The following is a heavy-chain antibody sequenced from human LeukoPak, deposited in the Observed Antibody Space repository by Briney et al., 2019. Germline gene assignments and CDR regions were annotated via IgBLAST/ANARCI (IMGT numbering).Heavy chain of an antibody. Sequence: ASVKVSCKASGYTFTRYYMHWVRQGPGQGLEWMGIIDPSGGNTSYAQKFQGRVTMTRGTSTSTVYMELSGLRSEDTAVYYCARDKSGTTQGDFDYWGQGTLVTVSS. D-gene: IGHD1-1*01. J-gene: IGHJ4*02. CDR2: IDPSGGNT. CDR3: ARDKSGTTQGDFDY. V-gene: IGHV1-46*01. CDR1: GYTFTRYY.